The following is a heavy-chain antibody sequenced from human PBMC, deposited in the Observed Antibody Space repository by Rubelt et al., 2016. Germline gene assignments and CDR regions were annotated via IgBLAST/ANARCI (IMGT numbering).Heavy chain of an antibody. J-gene: IGHJ6*02. V-gene: IGHV4-34*01. CDR2: INHSGST. CDR3: AGGRRGSSSWLGRDYYGMDV. Sequence: QVQLQQWGAGLLKPSETLSLTCAVYGGSFSGYYWSWIRQPPGKGLEWIGEINHSGSTNYNPSLKSRVTMSLCTAKIRLSLKLGSVTAAATAGYYCAGGRRGSSSWLGRDYYGMDVWGQGTTVTVSS. D-gene: IGHD6-13*01. CDR1: GGSFSGYY.